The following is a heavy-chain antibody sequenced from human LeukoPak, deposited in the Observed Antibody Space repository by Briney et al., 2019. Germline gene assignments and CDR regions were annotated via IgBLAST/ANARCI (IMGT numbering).Heavy chain of an antibody. Sequence: PSETLSLTCTVSGGSISSYYWSWIRQPPGKGLEWIGYIYYSGSTNYNPSLKSRVTISVDTSKNQFSLKLSSVTAADTAVYYCARVTGYVIEDHFDYWGQGILVTVSS. CDR1: GGSISSYY. CDR2: IYYSGST. CDR3: ARVTGYVIEDHFDY. V-gene: IGHV4-59*01. J-gene: IGHJ4*02. D-gene: IGHD3-9*01.